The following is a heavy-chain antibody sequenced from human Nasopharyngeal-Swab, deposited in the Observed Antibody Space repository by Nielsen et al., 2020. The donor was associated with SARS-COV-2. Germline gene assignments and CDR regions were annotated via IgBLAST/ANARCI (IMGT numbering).Heavy chain of an antibody. Sequence: SVKVSCKTSGATFTSYAISWVRQPPGQGLEWMGGIIPIFGTANYAQKFQGRVTITADESTSTAYMELSSLRSEDTAVYYCARIIGYYYYYMDVWGKGTTVTVSS. D-gene: IGHD3-10*01. CDR1: GATFTSYA. CDR3: ARIIGYYYYYMDV. CDR2: IIPIFGTA. J-gene: IGHJ6*03. V-gene: IGHV1-69*13.